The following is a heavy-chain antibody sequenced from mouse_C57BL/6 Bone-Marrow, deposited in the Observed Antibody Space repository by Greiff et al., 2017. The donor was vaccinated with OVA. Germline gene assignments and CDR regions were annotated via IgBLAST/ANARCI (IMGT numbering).Heavy chain of an antibody. CDR3: ARHGLYAMDY. V-gene: IGHV5-9*01. CDR2: ISGGGGNT. J-gene: IGHJ4*01. Sequence: EVQLVESGGGLVKPGGSLKLSCAASGFTFSSYTMSWVRQTPEKRLEWVATISGGGGNTYYPDSVKGRFTISRDNAKNTLYLQMSSLRSEDTALYYCARHGLYAMDYWGQGTSVTVSS. CDR1: GFTFSSYT.